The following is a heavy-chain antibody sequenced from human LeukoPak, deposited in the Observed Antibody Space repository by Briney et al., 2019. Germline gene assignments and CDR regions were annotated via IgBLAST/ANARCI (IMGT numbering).Heavy chain of an antibody. V-gene: IGHV1-69*06. Sequence: RASVKVSCKASGGTFSSYAISWMRQAPGQGLEWMGRIIPIFGTANHAQKFQGRVTITADKSTSTAYMELSSLRSEDTAEYYCASVSDGYNDDYWGQGTLVTVSS. D-gene: IGHD5-24*01. CDR1: GGTFSSYA. J-gene: IGHJ4*02. CDR2: IIPIFGTA. CDR3: ASVSDGYNDDY.